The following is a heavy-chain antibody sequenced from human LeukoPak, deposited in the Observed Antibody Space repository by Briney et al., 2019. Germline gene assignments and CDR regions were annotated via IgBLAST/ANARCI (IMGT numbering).Heavy chain of an antibody. V-gene: IGHV5-51*01. CDR2: IYPGDSDT. CDR3: ARHSLTGDIRMIDY. Sequence: GESLKISCKGSGYSFTTNWIGWVRQMPGKGLEWMGIIYPGDSDTRYSPSFQGQVTTSADKSINTAYMQWSSLKASASAMYYCARHSLTGDIRMIDYWGQGTLVTVSS. D-gene: IGHD7-27*01. J-gene: IGHJ4*02. CDR1: GYSFTTNW.